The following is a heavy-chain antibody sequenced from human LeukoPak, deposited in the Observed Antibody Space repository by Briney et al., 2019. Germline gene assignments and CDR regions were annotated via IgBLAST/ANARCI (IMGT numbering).Heavy chain of an antibody. CDR3: ARGLRYFDWLSHGMDV. V-gene: IGHV3-30-3*01. D-gene: IGHD3-9*01. J-gene: IGHJ6*02. CDR2: ISYDGSNK. CDR1: GFTFSSYA. Sequence: GGSLRLSCAASGFTFSSYAMHWGRQAPGKGLEWVAVISYDGSNKYYEDSVKGRFTISRDNSKNTLYLQLTSLRAEDTAVYYCARGLRYFDWLSHGMDVWGQGTTVTVSS.